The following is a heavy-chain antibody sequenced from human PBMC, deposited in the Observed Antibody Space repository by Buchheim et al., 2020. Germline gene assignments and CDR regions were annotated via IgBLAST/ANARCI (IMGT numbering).Heavy chain of an antibody. J-gene: IGHJ4*02. V-gene: IGHV4-34*01. Sequence: QVQLQQWGAGLLRPSETLSLTCAVSGGSFSGYYWSWIRQPPGKGLEWIGEINHSGSTNYNPSLKSRVTISVDTSKNQFSLKLSSVTAADTAVYYCAWTAAGNDYWGQGTL. D-gene: IGHD6-13*01. CDR2: INHSGST. CDR1: GGSFSGYY. CDR3: AWTAAGNDY.